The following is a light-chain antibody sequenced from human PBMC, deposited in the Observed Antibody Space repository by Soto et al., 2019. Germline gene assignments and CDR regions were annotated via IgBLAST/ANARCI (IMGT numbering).Light chain of an antibody. CDR1: QSISKW. V-gene: IGKV1-5*01. J-gene: IGKJ2*01. CDR2: DAS. CDR3: HQYDSYPYT. Sequence: DILMTQSPSILSASVGDTVTITCRASQSISKWVAWYQQRAGKAPTALIFDASNSEKGVPSRFSGSGSATEFTLIISGLQPEDFATYYCHQYDSYPYTFGQGTKLEI.